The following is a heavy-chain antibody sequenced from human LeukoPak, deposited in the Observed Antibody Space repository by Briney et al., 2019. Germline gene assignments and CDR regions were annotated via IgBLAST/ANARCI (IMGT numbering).Heavy chain of an antibody. V-gene: IGHV1-2*06. D-gene: IGHD1-26*01. CDR1: GYTFIDYY. CDR2: INPKSGGT. Sequence: ASVTVSFTASGYTFIDYYIHWVRQAPGQGLEWMGRINPKSGGTNHAQKFQGRVTMTRDTSISTAYMELSSLRSDDTAVYFCARETYNGRYYYFDYWGQGTLVTVSS. J-gene: IGHJ4*02. CDR3: ARETYNGRYYYFDY.